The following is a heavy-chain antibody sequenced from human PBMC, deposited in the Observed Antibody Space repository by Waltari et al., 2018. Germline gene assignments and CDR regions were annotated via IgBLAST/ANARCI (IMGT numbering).Heavy chain of an antibody. J-gene: IGHJ4*02. Sequence: QVQLQQWGAGLLKPSETLSLTCAVYGGSFSGYYCSWIRQPPGKGLEWIGEINHSGSTNYNPSLKSRVTISVDTSKNQFSLKLSSVTAADTAVYYCARGIRTMVRGVSLRYWGQGTLVTVSS. D-gene: IGHD3-10*01. CDR1: GGSFSGYY. V-gene: IGHV4-34*01. CDR2: INHSGST. CDR3: ARGIRTMVRGVSLRY.